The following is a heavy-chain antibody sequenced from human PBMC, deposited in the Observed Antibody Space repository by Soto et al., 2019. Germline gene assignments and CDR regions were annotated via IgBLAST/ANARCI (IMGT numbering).Heavy chain of an antibody. Sequence: QVQQLESGPGLVKPWDTLSLTCTVSGAYVSDFSWSWIRQPAGKGLEWIGRITVNGITQYTPSFRSRVTMSMDPSRTQFPRTLQSATAADTALYYGARERGENGTYEAHWGQGTLVTVSS. D-gene: IGHD3-16*01. V-gene: IGHV4-4*07. J-gene: IGHJ1*01. CDR1: GAYVSDFS. CDR2: ITVNGIT. CDR3: ARERGENGTYEAH.